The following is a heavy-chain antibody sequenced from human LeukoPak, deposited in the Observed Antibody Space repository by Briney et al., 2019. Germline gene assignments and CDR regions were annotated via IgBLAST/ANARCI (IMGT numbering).Heavy chain of an antibody. CDR1: GGSFSGYY. CDR3: ARRIAAAAYNWFDP. V-gene: IGHV4-34*01. CDR2: INHSGST. D-gene: IGHD6-13*01. Sequence: SETLSLTCAVYGGSFSGYYWSWIRQPPGKGLEWIGEINHSGSTNYNPSLKSRVTISVDTSKNQFSLKLSSVTAADTAVYYCARRIAAAAYNWFDPWGQGTLVTVSS. J-gene: IGHJ5*02.